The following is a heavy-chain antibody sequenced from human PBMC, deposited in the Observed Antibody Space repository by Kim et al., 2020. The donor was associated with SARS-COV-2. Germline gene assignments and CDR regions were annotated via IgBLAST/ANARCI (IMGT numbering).Heavy chain of an antibody. J-gene: IGHJ3*02. Sequence: SVKVSCKASGFTFTSSAVQWVRQARGQRLEWIGWIVVGSGNTNYAQKFQERVTITRDMSTSTAYMELSSLRSEDTAVYYCAAEDSSGWYDAFDIWGQGTMVTVSS. D-gene: IGHD6-19*01. V-gene: IGHV1-58*01. CDR1: GFTFTSSA. CDR3: AAEDSSGWYDAFDI. CDR2: IVVGSGNT.